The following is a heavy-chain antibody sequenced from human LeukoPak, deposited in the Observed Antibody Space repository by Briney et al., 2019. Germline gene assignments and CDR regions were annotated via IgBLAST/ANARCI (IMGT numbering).Heavy chain of an antibody. Sequence: PGRSLRLACAASGFTFSSYAMHWVRQAPGKGLEWVAVILYDGSNEYYADSVKGRFTISRDNSRNTLYLQMNSLRAEDTAVYYCAKGGGSSGYSQSDCWGQGTLVTVSS. D-gene: IGHD3-22*01. CDR3: AKGGGSSGYSQSDC. CDR1: GFTFSSYA. J-gene: IGHJ4*02. CDR2: ILYDGSNE. V-gene: IGHV3-30-3*01.